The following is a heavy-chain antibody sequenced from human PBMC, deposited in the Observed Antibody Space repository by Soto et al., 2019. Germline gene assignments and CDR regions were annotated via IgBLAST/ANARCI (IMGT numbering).Heavy chain of an antibody. CDR3: ARDNIGYYYEKSGRRNRLDP. Sequence: SETWSLTCTVSGGSLSSYYWRWIRQPPGKGLELIGYIYYSGSTNYNPSIKSRVTISVDTSKKQFSLKLSSVTAADTDVYYCARDNIGYYYEKSGRRNRLDPSGQRTRVTVSS. CDR2: IYYSGST. J-gene: IGHJ5*02. D-gene: IGHD3-22*01. CDR1: GGSLSSYY. V-gene: IGHV4-59*01.